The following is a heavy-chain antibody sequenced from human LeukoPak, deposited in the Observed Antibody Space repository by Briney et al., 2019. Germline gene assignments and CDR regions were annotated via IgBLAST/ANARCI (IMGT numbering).Heavy chain of an antibody. CDR1: GFSITTNYY. D-gene: IGHD4/OR15-4a*01. V-gene: IGHV4-38-2*02. CDR2: IYQDGST. CDR3: ARDPTNYRTGAFDY. J-gene: IGHJ4*02. Sequence: SETLSLTCAVSGFSITTNYYWGWIRQSPQIGLEWIGSIYQDGSTYYNPSLKSRATILVDTSNNRFSLELTALTAADTALYYCARDPTNYRTGAFDYWGQGTPVTVSS.